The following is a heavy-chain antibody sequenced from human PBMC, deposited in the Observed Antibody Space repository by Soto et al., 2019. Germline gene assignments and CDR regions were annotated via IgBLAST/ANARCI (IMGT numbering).Heavy chain of an antibody. CDR2: YGGSGGST. D-gene: IGHD3-16*01. J-gene: IGHJ6*03. Sequence: DVQLLESGGGLAQRGGSLRLSCAASGFSFSTYGMTWVRQAPGKGLEWVSYGGSGGSTYYGDSVKGRFTISRDNSKNTLYLQMNSLRAEDTAVYYCVKFRGRAYHYYYMDVWGNGTTVTVSS. CDR1: GFSFSTYG. V-gene: IGHV3-23*01. CDR3: VKFRGRAYHYYYMDV.